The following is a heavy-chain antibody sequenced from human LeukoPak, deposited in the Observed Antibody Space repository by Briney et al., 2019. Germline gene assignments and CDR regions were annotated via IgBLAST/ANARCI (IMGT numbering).Heavy chain of an antibody. V-gene: IGHV1-18*01. J-gene: IGHJ5*02. Sequence: ASVKVSCKASGYTFTSYGISWVRQAPGQGLEWMGWISAYNGNTNYAQRLQGRVTMTTDTSASTAYMELRSLRSDDTAVYYCTTHDYDFWSGYHNNWFDPWGQGTLVTVSS. CDR3: TTHDYDFWSGYHNNWFDP. CDR2: ISAYNGNT. D-gene: IGHD3-3*01. CDR1: GYTFTSYG.